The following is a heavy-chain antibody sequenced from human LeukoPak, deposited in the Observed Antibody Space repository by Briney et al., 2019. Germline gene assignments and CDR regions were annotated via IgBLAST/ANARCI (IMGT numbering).Heavy chain of an antibody. D-gene: IGHD4-23*01. Sequence: GGSLRLSCAASGFTSGRYWMSWVRQAPGKGLEWVAFIRYDGSNKYYADSVKGRFTISRDNSKNTLYLQMDSLRAEDTAVYYCVEDGGPDAFDIWGQGTMVTVSS. CDR3: VEDGGPDAFDI. CDR1: GFTSGRYW. J-gene: IGHJ3*02. V-gene: IGHV3-30*02. CDR2: IRYDGSNK.